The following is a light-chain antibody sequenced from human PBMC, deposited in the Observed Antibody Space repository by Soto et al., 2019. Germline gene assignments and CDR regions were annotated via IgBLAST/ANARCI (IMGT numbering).Light chain of an antibody. CDR2: GAS. CDR3: QQYNNWPYA. J-gene: IGKJ2*01. V-gene: IGKV3-15*01. CDR1: HSVNSN. Sequence: EIVMTQSPVTLSVSPGERATLSCRASHSVNSNLAWYQQRPGQAPRLLIYGASTRATGIPARFSGSGSVTEFTLTISSLQSEDSAVYYCQQYNNWPYALGQGTKLEIK.